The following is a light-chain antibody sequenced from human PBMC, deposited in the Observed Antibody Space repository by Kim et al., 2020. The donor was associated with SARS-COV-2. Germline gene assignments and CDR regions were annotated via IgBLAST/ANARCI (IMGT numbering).Light chain of an antibody. J-gene: IGLJ3*02. CDR2: YKSDSDK. CDR3: MIWHSSTWV. CDR1: SGIDVAAYN. Sequence: QPVLTQPSSLSASPGASASLTCALRSGIDVAAYNIYWFQKRPGSPPQYVLRYKSDSDKRQGYGVPSRFSGSKDASANAGILLISGLQSEDEADYFCMIWHSSTWVFGGGTQLTVL. V-gene: IGLV5-45*02.